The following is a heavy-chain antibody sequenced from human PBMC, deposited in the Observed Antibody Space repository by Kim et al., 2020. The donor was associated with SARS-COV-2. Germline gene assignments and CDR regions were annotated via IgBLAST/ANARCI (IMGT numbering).Heavy chain of an antibody. Sequence: GGSLRLSCAASGFTFSSYSMNWVRQAPGKGLEWVSFISSSSSYIYYADSVKGRFTISRDNAKNSLYLQMNSLRAEDTAVYYCATGHIVVVIASDYWGQGALVTVSS. CDR3: ATGHIVVVIASDY. J-gene: IGHJ4*02. D-gene: IGHD2-21*01. V-gene: IGHV3-21*01. CDR1: GFTFSSYS. CDR2: ISSSSSYI.